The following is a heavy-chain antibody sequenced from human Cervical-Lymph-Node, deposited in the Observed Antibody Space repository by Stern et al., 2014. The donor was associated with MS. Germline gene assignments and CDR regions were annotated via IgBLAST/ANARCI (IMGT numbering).Heavy chain of an antibody. CDR3: ARHESIAVSDY. CDR1: GGSISSSSYY. J-gene: IGHJ4*02. V-gene: IGHV4-39*01. Sequence: QLQLQESGPGLVKPSETLSLTCTVSGGSISSSSYYWGWIRQPPGKGLEWIGSIYYSGSTYYNPSLQSRVTISVDTSKDQFSPELSSVTAADTAVYYCARHESIAVSDYWGQGTLVTVSS. D-gene: IGHD6-19*01. CDR2: IYYSGST.